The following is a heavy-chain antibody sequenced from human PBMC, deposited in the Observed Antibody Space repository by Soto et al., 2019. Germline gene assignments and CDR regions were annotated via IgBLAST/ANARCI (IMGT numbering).Heavy chain of an antibody. Sequence: QVQLLQSGGEVRKPGASVKVSCKASGYTFSKYGISWVRQARGQGLEWMAWIDPSNGNTNYAQKFQGRVTLTTDTSTTTAYMDLRSVKSDDTAVYFCASGVPDSNAYYYYMDVWGKGTTVTVSS. J-gene: IGHJ6*03. V-gene: IGHV1-18*01. D-gene: IGHD5-18*01. CDR3: ASGVPDSNAYYYYMDV. CDR2: IDPSNGNT. CDR1: GYTFSKYG.